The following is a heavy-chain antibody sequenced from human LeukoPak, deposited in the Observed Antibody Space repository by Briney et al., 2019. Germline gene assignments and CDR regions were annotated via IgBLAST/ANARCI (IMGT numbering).Heavy chain of an antibody. D-gene: IGHD4-11*01. CDR1: GGSFSGYY. J-gene: IGHJ6*02. V-gene: IGHV4-34*01. CDR3: ARLTTSTLYGMDV. CDR2: INHSGST. Sequence: PSETLSLTCAVYGGSFSGYYWSWIRQPPGKGLEWIGEINHSGSTNYNPSLKSRVTISVDTSKNQFSLKLSSVTAADTAVYYCARLTTSTLYGMDVWGQGTTVTVSS.